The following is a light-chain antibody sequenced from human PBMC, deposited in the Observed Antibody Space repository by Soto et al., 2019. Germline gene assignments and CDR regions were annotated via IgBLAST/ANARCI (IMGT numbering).Light chain of an antibody. V-gene: IGLV1-40*01. CDR1: SSNIGAGYD. CDR3: QYDGSSLSGYV. CDR2: GNS. Sequence: QSVLTQPPSVSGAPGQRVTISCTGSSSNIGAGYDVHWYQQLPGTAPKLLIYGNSNRPSGVPDRFSGSRSGTSASLAITGLAAEDEYDYCWQYDGSSLSGYVFGAGTKLTVL. J-gene: IGLJ1*01.